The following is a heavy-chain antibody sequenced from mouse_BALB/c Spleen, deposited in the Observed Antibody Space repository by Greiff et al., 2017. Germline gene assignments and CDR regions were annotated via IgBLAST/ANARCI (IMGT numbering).Heavy chain of an antibody. D-gene: IGHD1-1*02. CDR2: ISDGGSYT. V-gene: IGHV5-4*02. CDR3: ARGGIRYGLFDY. Sequence: EVMLVESGGGLVKPGGSLKLSCAASGFTFSDYYMYWVRQTPEKRLEWVATISDGGSYTYYPDSVKGRFTISRDNAKNNLYLQMSSLKSEDTAMYYCARGGIRYGLFDYRGQGTTLPGSS. CDR1: GFTFSDYY. J-gene: IGHJ2*01.